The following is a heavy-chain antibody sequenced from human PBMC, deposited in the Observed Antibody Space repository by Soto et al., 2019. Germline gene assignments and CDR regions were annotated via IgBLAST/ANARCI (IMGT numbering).Heavy chain of an antibody. D-gene: IGHD4-17*01. CDR2: ISGSGGST. V-gene: IGHV3-23*01. CDR3: AKDRPLHVYGDPDAFDI. CDR1: GFTFSSYA. Sequence: GGSLRLSCAASGFTFSSYAMSWVRQAPGKGLEWVSAISGSGGSTYYADSVKGRFTISRYNSKNTLYLQLNSLRAEDTAVYYCAKDRPLHVYGDPDAFDIWGQGTMVTVSS. J-gene: IGHJ3*02.